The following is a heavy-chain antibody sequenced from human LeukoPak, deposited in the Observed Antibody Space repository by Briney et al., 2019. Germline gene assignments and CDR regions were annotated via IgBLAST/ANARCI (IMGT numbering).Heavy chain of an antibody. V-gene: IGHV3-74*01. CDR2: INSDGSST. D-gene: IGHD3-10*02. Sequence: GGSLRLSCAASGFTFSSYWMHWVRQAPGKGLVWVSRINSDGSSTSYADSVKGRFTISRDNAKNTLYLQMNSLRAEDTAVYYCARGGFDVPGMDVWGQGTTVTVSS. CDR1: GFTFSSYW. CDR3: ARGGFDVPGMDV. J-gene: IGHJ6*02.